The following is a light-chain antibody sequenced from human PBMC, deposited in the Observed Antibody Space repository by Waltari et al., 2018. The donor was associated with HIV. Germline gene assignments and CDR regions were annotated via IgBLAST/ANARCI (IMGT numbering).Light chain of an antibody. CDR2: SSN. CDR1: NSNIGRNS. V-gene: IGLV1-44*01. Sequence: QSVLTQPPSASGTPGQRVTISCSGSNSNIGRNSVNWYQQLPGTAPKLLISSSNQRPLGCPDRVAGSKTGTSASLAISGLQSEDEADDYCAAWDDSRNAHVVFGGGTKLTVL. CDR3: AAWDDSRNAHVV. J-gene: IGLJ2*01.